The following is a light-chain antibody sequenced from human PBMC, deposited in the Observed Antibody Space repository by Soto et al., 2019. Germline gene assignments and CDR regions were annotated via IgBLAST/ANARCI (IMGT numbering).Light chain of an antibody. CDR2: DVT. V-gene: IGLV2-11*01. Sequence: QSALTQPRSVSGSPGQSVTISCTGTSSDVGGYNFVSWYQHHPGKAPKLIIYDVTKRPSGVPDRFSGSRSGNTASLTISGLQAEDEADHYCCSYAGSYTWVFGGGTKVTVL. CDR3: CSYAGSYTWV. CDR1: SSDVGGYNF. J-gene: IGLJ3*02.